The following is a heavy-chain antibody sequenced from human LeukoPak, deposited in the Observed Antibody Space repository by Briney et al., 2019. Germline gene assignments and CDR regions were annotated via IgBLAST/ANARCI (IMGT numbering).Heavy chain of an antibody. V-gene: IGHV3-23*01. CDR2: ISGSGGTT. CDR3: AKPFIVGATGYYYYYMDV. CDR1: GFTFSSYA. Sequence: PGGSLRLSCAASGFTFSSYAMSWVRQAPGKGLEWVSAISGSGGTTHYADSVKGRFTISRDNSKNTLYLQMNSLRVEDTAVYYCAKPFIVGATGYYYYYMDVWGKGTTVTVAS. J-gene: IGHJ6*03. D-gene: IGHD1-26*01.